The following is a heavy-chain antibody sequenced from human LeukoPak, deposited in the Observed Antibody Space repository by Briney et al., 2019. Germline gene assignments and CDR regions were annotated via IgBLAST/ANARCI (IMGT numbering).Heavy chain of an antibody. V-gene: IGHV4-59*08. CDR3: ARVRLLWFGEPHHDAFDI. D-gene: IGHD3-10*01. CDR1: GASINNNF. Sequence: SETLSLTCTVSGASINNNFWTWIRQPPGKGLEWIGYIYSSGSANYNPSLKSRVIISGDTSKNQISLNLTSVTAADTAVYFCARVRLLWFGEPHHDAFDIWGQGTMVTVSS. CDR2: IYSSGSA. J-gene: IGHJ3*02.